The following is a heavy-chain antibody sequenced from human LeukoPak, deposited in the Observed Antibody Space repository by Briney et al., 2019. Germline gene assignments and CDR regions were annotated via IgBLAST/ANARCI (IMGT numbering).Heavy chain of an antibody. CDR2: FDPEDGET. CDR3: ARSRAGTTAPHLNWFDP. D-gene: IGHD1-7*01. Sequence: ASVKVSCKVSGYTLTELSMHWVRQAPGKGLEWMGGFDPEDGETIYAQKFQGRVTMTEDTSTDTAYMELSSLRSEDMAVYYCARSRAGTTAPHLNWFDPWGQGTLVTVSS. J-gene: IGHJ5*02. V-gene: IGHV1-24*01. CDR1: GYTLTELS.